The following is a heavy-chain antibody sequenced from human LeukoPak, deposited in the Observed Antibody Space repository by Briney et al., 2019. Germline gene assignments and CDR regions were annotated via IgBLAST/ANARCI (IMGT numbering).Heavy chain of an antibody. CDR3: ARASGIYGSDGLDV. J-gene: IGHJ6*02. CDR2: INYSGST. V-gene: IGHV4-59*01. CDR1: GGSISSYY. D-gene: IGHD2-15*01. Sequence: SETLSLTCTVSGGSISSYYWSWIRQPPGEGLEWIGYINYSGSTNYNPSLKSRLTMSVDKSKNQLSLKLNSVTAAAPAVYCCARASGIYGSDGLDVWGQGTTVTVSS.